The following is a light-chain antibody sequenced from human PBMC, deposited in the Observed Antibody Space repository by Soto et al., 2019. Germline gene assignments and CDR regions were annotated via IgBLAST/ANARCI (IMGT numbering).Light chain of an antibody. CDR1: SSNIANNY. J-gene: IGLJ1*01. CDR3: GTWDSSLSAYV. V-gene: IGLV1-51*01. Sequence: QSVLTQPPSMSAAPGQKVTISCSGSSSNIANNYVSWFQQLPGTAPKLLIYDNDQRLSGIPDRFSASKSGTSATLAITGLQTGDEAEYYCGTWDSSLSAYVFGTGTKLTVL. CDR2: DND.